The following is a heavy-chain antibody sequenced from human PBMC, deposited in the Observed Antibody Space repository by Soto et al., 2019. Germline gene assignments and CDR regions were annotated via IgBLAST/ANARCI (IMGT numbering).Heavy chain of an antibody. CDR1: GYTFRYDD. V-gene: IGHV1-8*01. D-gene: IGHD3-16*01. CDR2: MNPNSENT. Sequence: ASVKVSCKASGYTFRYDDIIWVRQATGQGLEWMGWMNPNSENTGYAQKFQGRITMTRNTSISTAYMEMNSLTSEDTAVYYCARVGAWALRNLDYWGQGTRVTVSS. J-gene: IGHJ4*02. CDR3: ARVGAWALRNLDY.